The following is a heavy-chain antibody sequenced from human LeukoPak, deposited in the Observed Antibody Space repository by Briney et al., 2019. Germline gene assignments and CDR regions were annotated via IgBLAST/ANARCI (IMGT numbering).Heavy chain of an antibody. CDR1: GGSISTNY. J-gene: IGHJ2*01. CDR3: ARSPVRHIVVVIKHYWYFDL. V-gene: IGHV4-4*07. D-gene: IGHD3-22*01. Sequence: SETLSLTCTVSGGSISTNYRSWIRQPAGKGLEWIGRIFASGSTNYNPSLKSRVTMSVDTSKNQFSLKLSSVTAADTAVYYCARSPVRHIVVVIKHYWYFDLWGRGTLVTVSS. CDR2: IFASGST.